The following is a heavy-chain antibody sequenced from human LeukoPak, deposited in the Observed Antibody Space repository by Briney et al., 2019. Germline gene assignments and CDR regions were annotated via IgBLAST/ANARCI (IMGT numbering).Heavy chain of an antibody. CDR3: ARVTCSSTSCYGAGFDP. Sequence: SETLSLTCTVSGGSISSSSYYWGWIRQPPGKGLEWIGSIYYSGSTYYNPSLKSRVTISVDTSKNQFSLKLSSVTAADTAVYYCARVTCSSTSCYGAGFDPWGQGTLVTVSS. V-gene: IGHV4-39*07. CDR1: GGSISSSSYY. D-gene: IGHD2-2*01. CDR2: IYYSGST. J-gene: IGHJ5*02.